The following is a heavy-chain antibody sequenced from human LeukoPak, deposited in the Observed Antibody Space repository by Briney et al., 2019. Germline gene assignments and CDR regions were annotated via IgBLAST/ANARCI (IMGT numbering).Heavy chain of an antibody. CDR3: ARLMDDFWSGYFTTFDP. CDR1: GYSISSGYF. CDR2: IYHSGST. V-gene: IGHV4-38-2*01. Sequence: WETLSLTCAVSGYSISSGYFWGCIRQPPGKGLERIGSIYHSGSTYYNPSLKSRVTISVDTSKNQFSLKLSSVTAADTAVYYCARLMDDFWSGYFTTFDPWGQGTLVTVSS. J-gene: IGHJ5*02. D-gene: IGHD3-3*01.